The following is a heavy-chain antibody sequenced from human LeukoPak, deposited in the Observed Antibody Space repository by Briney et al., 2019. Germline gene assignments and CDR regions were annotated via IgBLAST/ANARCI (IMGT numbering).Heavy chain of an antibody. J-gene: IGHJ4*02. Sequence: GESLKISCKGSGYSFTSYWIGWVRQMPGKGLEWMGIIYPGDTDTRYSPSFQGQVTISADKSISTAYLQWSSLKASDTAMYYCARLPILSIAEAGTDYYFDYWGQGTLVTVSS. CDR2: IYPGDTDT. V-gene: IGHV5-51*01. CDR3: ARLPILSIAEAGTDYYFDY. D-gene: IGHD6-19*01. CDR1: GYSFTSYW.